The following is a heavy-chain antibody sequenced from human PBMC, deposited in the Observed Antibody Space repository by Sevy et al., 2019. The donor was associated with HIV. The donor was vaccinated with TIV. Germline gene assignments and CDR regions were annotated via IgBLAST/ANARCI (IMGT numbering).Heavy chain of an antibody. CDR1: GDTFSTYG. CDR3: AREGGVATTGDHDAFDI. CDR2: IIPIFGTP. V-gene: IGHV1-69*13. D-gene: IGHD7-27*01. J-gene: IGHJ3*02. Sequence: ASVKVSCKASGDTFSTYGLSWVRQAPGQGLEWMGGIIPIFGTPNYAQKFQGRVTITAGESASTAYMELSSLRSEDTALYYCAREGGVATTGDHDAFDIWGHWTLVTVSS.